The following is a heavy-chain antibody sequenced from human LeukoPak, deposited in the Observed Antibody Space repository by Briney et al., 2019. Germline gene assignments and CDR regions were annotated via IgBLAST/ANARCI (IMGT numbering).Heavy chain of an antibody. CDR3: AREKQLSPFDY. D-gene: IGHD6-6*01. CDR2: INPNSGGT. CDR1: GYTFNGYY. J-gene: IGHJ4*02. Sequence: ASVKVSCKSSGYTFNGYYMHWVRQAPGQGLEWMGWINPNSGGTNYAQKFQGRVTMTRDTSISTAYMELSRLRSDDTAVYYCAREKQLSPFDYWGQGTLVTVSS. V-gene: IGHV1-2*02.